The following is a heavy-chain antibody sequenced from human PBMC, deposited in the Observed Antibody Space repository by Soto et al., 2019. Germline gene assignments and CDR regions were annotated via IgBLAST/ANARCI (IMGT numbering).Heavy chain of an antibody. V-gene: IGHV3-23*01. CDR1: GFTFSSYA. CDR2: VSIGGST. D-gene: IGHD2-15*01. CDR3: AKRRGAGGHFDY. J-gene: IGHJ4*02. Sequence: DVQLLESGGGLVQPEGSLRLSCAASGFTFSSYAMGWVRQGPGKGLEWVAVVSIGGSTHYADSVRGRFTISRDNSKNTLSLQMNSLTAEDTAVYFVAKRRGAGGHFDYWGQGALVTVSS.